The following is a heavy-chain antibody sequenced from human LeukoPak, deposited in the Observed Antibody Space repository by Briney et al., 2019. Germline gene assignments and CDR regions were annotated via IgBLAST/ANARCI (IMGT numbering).Heavy chain of an antibody. J-gene: IGHJ4*02. CDR2: INPSGGST. CDR1: GYTFTSYY. D-gene: IGHD3-22*01. Sequence: ASVKVSCKASGYTFTSYYMHWVRQAPGQGLEWMGIINPSGGSTSYAQKFQGRVTMTRDTSTSTVYMELSGLRSEDTAVYYCARDLTDYYDSRGYFDYWGQGTLVTVSS. CDR3: ARDLTDYYDSRGYFDY. V-gene: IGHV1-46*01.